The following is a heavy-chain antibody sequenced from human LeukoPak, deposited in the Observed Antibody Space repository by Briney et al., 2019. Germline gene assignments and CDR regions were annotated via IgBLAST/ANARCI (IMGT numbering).Heavy chain of an antibody. CDR1: GGSISSYC. J-gene: IGHJ4*02. Sequence: NASETLSLTCTVSGGSISSYCWSWIRQPPGKGLEWIGYIYYSGSTNYNPSLKSRATISVDTSKNQFSLKLSSVTAADTAVYYCARARRGYSYGSPPDYWGQGTLVTVSS. CDR2: IYYSGST. D-gene: IGHD5-18*01. V-gene: IGHV4-59*01. CDR3: ARARRGYSYGSPPDY.